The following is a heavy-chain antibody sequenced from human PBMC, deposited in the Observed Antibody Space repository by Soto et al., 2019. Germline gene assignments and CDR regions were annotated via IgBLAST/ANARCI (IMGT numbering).Heavy chain of an antibody. Sequence: ASVKVFCKASGYIFTGYYMHWVRQAPGQGLEWMGWINPNSGDTNYTQKFQGWVTMTRDTSISTAYMELSRLRSDDTAVYYCATXRISIAVAGETEYYFDYWGQGTPVTVSS. CDR1: GYIFTGYY. CDR2: INPNSGDT. J-gene: IGHJ4*02. D-gene: IGHD6-19*01. CDR3: ATXRISIAVAGETEYYFDY. V-gene: IGHV1-2*04.